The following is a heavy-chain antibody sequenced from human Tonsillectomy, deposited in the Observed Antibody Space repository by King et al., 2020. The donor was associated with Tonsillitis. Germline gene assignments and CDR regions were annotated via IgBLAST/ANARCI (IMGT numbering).Heavy chain of an antibody. Sequence: QVQLVESGGGVVQPGRALRLVCSASGFTVSRYGMHLVRQPLGKGLEWAAGNGYDGSNKYYADSVTGRLPISRDNSKNTLYLQMNSLRAEDTAVYYCARDSSGFPDYWGQGTLVTVSS. CDR3: ARDSSGFPDY. CDR1: GFTVSRYG. CDR2: NGYDGSNK. D-gene: IGHD6-19*01. J-gene: IGHJ4*02. V-gene: IGHV3-33*08.